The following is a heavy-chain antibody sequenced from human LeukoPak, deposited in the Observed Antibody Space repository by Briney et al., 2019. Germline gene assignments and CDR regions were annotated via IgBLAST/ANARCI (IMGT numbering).Heavy chain of an antibody. V-gene: IGHV4-39*07. D-gene: IGHD3-10*01. CDR2: IYYSGST. J-gene: IGHJ5*02. CDR1: GGSFSSSSYY. Sequence: PSETLSLTCTVSGGSFSSSSYYWGWIRQPPGKGLEWIGSIYYSGSTHHNPSLKSRVTISVDTSKNQFSLKLSSVTATDTAVYYCARSLLSAGSGSYGFDPWGQGTLVTVSS. CDR3: ARSLLSAGSGSYGFDP.